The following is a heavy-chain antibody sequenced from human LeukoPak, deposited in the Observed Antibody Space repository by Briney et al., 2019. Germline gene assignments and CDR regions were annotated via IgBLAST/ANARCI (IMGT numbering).Heavy chain of an antibody. V-gene: IGHV4-59*01. D-gene: IGHD6-19*01. CDR2: IYYSGST. Sequence: SETLSLTCTVSGGSISTYYGNWIRQAPGKGLEWIGYIYYSGSTNYNPSLKSRVTMSVDTSRNQFSLKLSSVTAADTAVYYCARDIAVAGTGEFDYWGQGTLVTVSS. CDR3: ARDIAVAGTGEFDY. J-gene: IGHJ4*02. CDR1: GGSISTYY.